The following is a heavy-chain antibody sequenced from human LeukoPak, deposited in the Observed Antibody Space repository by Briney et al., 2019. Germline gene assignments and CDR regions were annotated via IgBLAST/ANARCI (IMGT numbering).Heavy chain of an antibody. Sequence: ASVNVSCKASGGTFSSYAISWVRQAPGQGLEWMGWISAYNGNTNYAQKLQGRVTMTTDTSTSTAYMELRSLRSDDTAVYYCAEGNWNYGMDVWGQGTTVTVSS. CDR3: AEGNWNYGMDV. CDR1: GGTFSSYA. CDR2: ISAYNGNT. J-gene: IGHJ6*02. D-gene: IGHD1-1*01. V-gene: IGHV1-18*01.